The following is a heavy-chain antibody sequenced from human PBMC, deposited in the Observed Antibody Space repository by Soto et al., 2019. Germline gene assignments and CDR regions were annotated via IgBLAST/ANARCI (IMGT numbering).Heavy chain of an antibody. Sequence: QVQLVESGGGLVKPGGSLRLSCAASGFTFSDYYMSWIRQAPGKGWEWISYIVSGSTYTNYAVSVKGRFTISRDNAKESLYLEMNSLRAEDTAVYYCARVDGESRMDVWGQGPKVSVSS. CDR3: ARVDGESRMDV. D-gene: IGHD2-21*01. CDR1: GFTFSDYY. CDR2: IVSGSTYT. V-gene: IGHV3-11*06. J-gene: IGHJ6*02.